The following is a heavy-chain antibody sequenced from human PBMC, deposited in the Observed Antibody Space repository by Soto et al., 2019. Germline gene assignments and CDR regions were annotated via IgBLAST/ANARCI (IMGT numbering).Heavy chain of an antibody. V-gene: IGHV1-3*01. CDR3: ARDPADIVVLPSSPPYYYYGMDF. D-gene: IGHD2-2*01. J-gene: IGHJ6*02. CDR2: INAGNGNT. Sequence: ASVKVSCKASGYTFTSYAMHWVRQAPGQRLEWMGWINAGNGNTKYSQKFQGRVTITRDTSASTAYMELSSLRSEDTAVYYCARDPADIVVLPSSPPYYYYGMDFWGQGTTVTVSS. CDR1: GYTFTSYA.